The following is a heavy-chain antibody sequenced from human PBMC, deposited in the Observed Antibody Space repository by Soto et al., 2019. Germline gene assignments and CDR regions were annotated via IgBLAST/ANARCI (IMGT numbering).Heavy chain of an antibody. CDR2: IIPIFGAA. D-gene: IGHD1-7*01. V-gene: IGHV1-69*06. J-gene: IGHJ3*02. CDR3: ARDPYNWNYLGAFDI. Sequence: SVKVSCKASGGSFSSSAISWVRQAPGQGLEWMGGIIPIFGAANYAQKFQGRVTITADKSTSTAYMELSSLRSEDTAVYYCARDPYNWNYLGAFDIWGQGTMVTVSS. CDR1: GGSFSSSA.